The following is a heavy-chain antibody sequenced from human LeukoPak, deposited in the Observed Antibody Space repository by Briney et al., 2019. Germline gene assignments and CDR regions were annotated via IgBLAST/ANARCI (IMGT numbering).Heavy chain of an antibody. J-gene: IGHJ5*02. CDR1: GYTFTGYD. CDR2: INPNIGGT. CDR3: ARGITIFGVVNAGRNWFDP. Sequence: ASVKVSCKASGYTFTGYDMHWVRQAPGQGLEWMGWINPNIGGTNYAQKFQGRVTMTRDTSTSTAYMELSRLRSDDTAVYYCARGITIFGVVNAGRNWFDPWGQGTQVIVSP. D-gene: IGHD3-3*01. V-gene: IGHV1-2*02.